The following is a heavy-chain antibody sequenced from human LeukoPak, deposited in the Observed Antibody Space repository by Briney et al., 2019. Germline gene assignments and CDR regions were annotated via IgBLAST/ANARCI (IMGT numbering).Heavy chain of an antibody. CDR3: AKMDARTTAMRGMDV. D-gene: IGHD5-18*01. J-gene: IGHJ6*02. Sequence: GGSLRLSCAASGFIFSNYAMSWVRQAPGKGLEWVSGISGGGGTTYYADSVKGRFTISRDNSQNTLYLQMNSLRADDMAVYYCAKMDARTTAMRGMDVWGQGTTVTVSS. V-gene: IGHV3-23*01. CDR1: GFIFSNYA. CDR2: ISGGGGTT.